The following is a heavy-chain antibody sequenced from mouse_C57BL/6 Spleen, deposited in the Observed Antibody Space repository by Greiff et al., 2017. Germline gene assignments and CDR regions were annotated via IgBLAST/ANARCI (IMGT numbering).Heavy chain of an antibody. J-gene: IGHJ1*03. V-gene: IGHV1-78*01. D-gene: IGHD1-1*01. Sequence: VQLQQSDAELVKPGASVKISCKASGYTFTDHTIHWMKQRPEQGLEWIGYIYPRDGSTKYNEKFKGKATLTADKSSSTAYMQLNSLTSEDSSVYFCASYYGSSCDWYFDVWGTGTTVTVSS. CDR3: ASYYGSSCDWYFDV. CDR2: IYPRDGST. CDR1: GYTFTDHT.